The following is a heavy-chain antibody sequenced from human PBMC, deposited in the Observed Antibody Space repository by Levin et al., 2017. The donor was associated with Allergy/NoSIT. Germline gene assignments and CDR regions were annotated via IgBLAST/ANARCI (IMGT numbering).Heavy chain of an antibody. CDR1: GFTFRSYA. CDR3: AKGSSSWQYNWFDP. Sequence: GGSLRLSCAASGFTFRSYAMSWVRQAPGKGLEWVSAISGGGGSTYYADSVKGRFTISRDNSKSTLYLQMNSLRVEDTAVYYCAKGSSSWQYNWFDPWGQGTLVTVSS. D-gene: IGHD6-13*01. J-gene: IGHJ5*02. CDR2: ISGGGGST. V-gene: IGHV3-23*01.